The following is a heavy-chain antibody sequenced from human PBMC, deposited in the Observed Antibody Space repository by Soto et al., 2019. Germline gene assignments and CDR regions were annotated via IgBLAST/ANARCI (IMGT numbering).Heavy chain of an antibody. V-gene: IGHV3-74*01. CDR1: GFSFSSYW. Sequence: GGSLRLSCAASGFSFSSYWMHWVRQAPGKGLVWVSRINSDGSSTNYADSVKGRFTISRDNAKDTLYLQMNSLRAEDTAVYFCARDLNRYYFDFWGQGTLVTVSS. J-gene: IGHJ4*02. CDR3: ARDLNRYYFDF. CDR2: INSDGSST.